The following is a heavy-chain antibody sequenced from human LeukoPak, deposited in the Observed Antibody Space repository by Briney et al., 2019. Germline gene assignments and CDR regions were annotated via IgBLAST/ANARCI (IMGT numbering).Heavy chain of an antibody. CDR1: GFTFDDYA. CDR2: ISWNSGSI. J-gene: IGHJ4*02. Sequence: GGSLRLSCAASGFTFDDYAMHWVRQAPGKGLEWVSGISWNSGSIGYADSVKGRFTISRDNAKNSLYLQMNSPRAEDTALYYCAKDIAAAGTFGGFDYWGQGTLVTVSS. D-gene: IGHD6-13*01. V-gene: IGHV3-9*01. CDR3: AKDIAAAGTFGGFDY.